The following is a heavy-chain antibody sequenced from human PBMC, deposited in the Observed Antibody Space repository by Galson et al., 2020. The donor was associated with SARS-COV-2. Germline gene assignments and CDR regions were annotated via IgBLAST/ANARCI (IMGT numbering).Heavy chain of an antibody. CDR1: GASIRSGRYH. D-gene: IGHD3-3*01. CDR2: IYTSGNT. CDR3: ARGEFLEFYYYGMDV. J-gene: IGHJ6*02. Sequence: SETLSLTCTVSGASIRSGRYHWSWIRQPAGKGLESIWRIYTSGNTNYNPSLKSRVTISLDTSKNQFSLRLRSVTAADSAVYYCARGEFLEFYYYGMDVWGQGTTVTVSS. V-gene: IGHV4-61*02.